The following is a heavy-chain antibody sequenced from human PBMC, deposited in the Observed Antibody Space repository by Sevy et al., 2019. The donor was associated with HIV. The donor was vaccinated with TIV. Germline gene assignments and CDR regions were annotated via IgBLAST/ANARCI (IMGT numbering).Heavy chain of an antibody. V-gene: IGHV3-7*01. CDR3: ARITEGATAFY. CDR1: GFTSSNYW. D-gene: IGHD5-18*01. CDR2: IKPDGSES. J-gene: IGHJ4*02. Sequence: GGSLRLSCAVSGFTSSNYWMSWVRQTPEKGLEWVANIKPDGSESYYVNFVKGRFTISRDNANNSLYLQMNSLRAEDTAVYYCARITEGATAFYWGRGTLVTVSS.